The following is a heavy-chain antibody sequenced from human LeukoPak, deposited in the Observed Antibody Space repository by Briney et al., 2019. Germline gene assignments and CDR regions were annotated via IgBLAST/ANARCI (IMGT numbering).Heavy chain of an antibody. V-gene: IGHV4-39*01. CDR1: GGSISSSSYY. Sequence: SETLSLTCTVSGGSISSSSYYWGWIRQPPGKGLEWTGSIYYSGSTYYNPSLKSRVTISVDTSKNQFSLKLSSVTAADTAVYYCARAQGQWLTQFDYWGQGTLVTVSS. J-gene: IGHJ4*02. CDR3: ARAQGQWLTQFDY. CDR2: IYYSGST. D-gene: IGHD6-19*01.